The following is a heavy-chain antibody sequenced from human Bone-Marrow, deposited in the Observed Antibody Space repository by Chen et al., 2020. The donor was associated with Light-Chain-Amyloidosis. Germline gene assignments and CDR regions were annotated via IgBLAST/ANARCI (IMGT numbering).Heavy chain of an antibody. CDR2: IYPDDSDA. CDR3: ARRRDGYNFDY. J-gene: IGHJ4*02. CDR1: GYTFPNYW. D-gene: IGHD5-12*01. Sequence: GSGYTFPNYWSGWVRQMPGKGLEWMGVIYPDDSDARYSPSFEGQVTISADKSITTAYLQWRSLKASDTAMYYCARRRDGYNFDYWGQGTLVTVSS. V-gene: IGHV5-51*01.